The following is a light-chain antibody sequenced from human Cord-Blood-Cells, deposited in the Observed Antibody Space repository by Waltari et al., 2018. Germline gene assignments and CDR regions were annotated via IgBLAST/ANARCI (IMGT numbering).Light chain of an antibody. V-gene: IGLV6-57*01. CDR3: QSYDSSNQV. Sequence: NFMLTQPHSVSESPGKTVTISCTRSSGSIASNYVQWYQQRPGSSPTTVIYEVNQWPSGCPGRFSGSIDSSSNAASLTITGLKTEDEADYYCQSYDSSNQVFGGGTKLTVL. CDR1: SGSIASNY. CDR2: EVN. J-gene: IGLJ3*02.